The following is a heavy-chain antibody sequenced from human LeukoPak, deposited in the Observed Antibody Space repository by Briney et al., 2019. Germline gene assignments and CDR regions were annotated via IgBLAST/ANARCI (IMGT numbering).Heavy chain of an antibody. CDR2: ISTYNGDT. Sequence: ASVTVSCKASGYTFTSYGISWVRQAPGQGLEWMGWISTYNGDTNYAQKLQGRVTMTTDTSTSTAYMELRSLRSDDTAVYYCARSGYGGNTYYFDYWGQGTLVTVSS. J-gene: IGHJ4*02. CDR1: GYTFTSYG. D-gene: IGHD1-26*01. CDR3: ARSGYGGNTYYFDY. V-gene: IGHV1-18*01.